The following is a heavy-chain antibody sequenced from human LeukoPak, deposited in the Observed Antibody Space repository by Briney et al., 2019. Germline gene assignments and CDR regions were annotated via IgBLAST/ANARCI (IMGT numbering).Heavy chain of an antibody. CDR3: TTGLITMVRGVYFDY. Sequence: GGSLRLSCAASGFTFSNAWMSWVRQAPGKGLEWVGRINSKTDGGTTDYAAPVKGRFTISRDDSKNTLYLQMNSLKTEDTAVYYCTTGLITMVRGVYFDYWGQGTLVTVSS. CDR2: INSKTDGGTT. CDR1: GFTFSNAW. D-gene: IGHD3-10*01. J-gene: IGHJ4*02. V-gene: IGHV3-15*01.